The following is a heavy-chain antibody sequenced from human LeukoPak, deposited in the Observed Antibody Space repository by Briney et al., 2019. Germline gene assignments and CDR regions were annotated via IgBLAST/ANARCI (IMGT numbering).Heavy chain of an antibody. J-gene: IGHJ5*02. V-gene: IGHV3-23*01. CDR3: VKDHRVGQLLLLP. CDR2: ISGGGGST. Sequence: GGSLRLSCAASGFTFSSYAITWVRQAPGMGLEWVSTISGGGGSTYYADSVKGRFTISRDNSKNTLYLQMNNLRAEDTAVYYCVKDHRVGQLLLLPWGQGTLVTVSS. CDR1: GFTFSSYA. D-gene: IGHD2-15*01.